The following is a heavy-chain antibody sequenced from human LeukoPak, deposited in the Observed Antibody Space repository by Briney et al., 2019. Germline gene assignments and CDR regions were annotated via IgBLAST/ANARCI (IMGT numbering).Heavy chain of an antibody. CDR2: ISWDGGST. J-gene: IGHJ6*02. CDR3: AKAFRNYYYYGMDV. V-gene: IGHV3-43D*03. D-gene: IGHD1-14*01. CDR1: GFTFDDYA. Sequence: PGGSLRLSCAASGFTFDDYAMHWVRQAPGKGLEWVSLISWDGGSTYYADSVKGRFTISRDNSKNSLYLQMNSLRAEDTALYYCAKAFRNYYYYGMDVWGQGTTVTVSS.